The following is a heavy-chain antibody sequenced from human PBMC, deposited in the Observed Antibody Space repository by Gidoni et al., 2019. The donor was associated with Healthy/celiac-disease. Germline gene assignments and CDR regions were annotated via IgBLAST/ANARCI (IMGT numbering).Heavy chain of an antibody. J-gene: IGHJ4*02. CDR2: ISYDGSNK. D-gene: IGHD4-17*01. V-gene: IGHV3-30*04. Sequence: QVQLVESGGGVVQPGRSLRLSCAASGFTFSSYAMHWVRQAPGKGLEWVAVISYDGSNKYYADSVKGRFTISRDNSKNTLYLQMNSLRAEDTAVYYCARGVDYGDYAGVVDYWGQGTLVTVSS. CDR3: ARGVDYGDYAGVVDY. CDR1: GFTFSSYA.